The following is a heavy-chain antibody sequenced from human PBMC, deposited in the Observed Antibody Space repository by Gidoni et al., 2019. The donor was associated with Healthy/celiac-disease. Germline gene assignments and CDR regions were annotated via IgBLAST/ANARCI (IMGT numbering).Heavy chain of an antibody. D-gene: IGHD4-17*01. V-gene: IGHV1-69*01. CDR3: ARDRLGSSETTRYYYYGMDV. CDR1: GGPFSSYA. Sequence: QVQLVQSGAEVKKPGPPVKVSCKASGGPFSSYALSWVRQASGQGLEWMGGVIPIFGTANYAQKFQGRVTITADESTSTAYMELSSLRSEDTAVYYCARDRLGSSETTRYYYYGMDVWGQGTTVTVSS. CDR2: VIPIFGTA. J-gene: IGHJ6*02.